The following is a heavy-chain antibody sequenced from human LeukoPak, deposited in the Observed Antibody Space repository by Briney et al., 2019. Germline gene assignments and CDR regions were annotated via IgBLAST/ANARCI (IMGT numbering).Heavy chain of an antibody. V-gene: IGHV4-4*07. CDR2: IYTSGST. CDR1: GGSISSYY. D-gene: IGHD6-13*01. CDR3: ARGRYVTTRGGAAAGFLDY. J-gene: IGHJ4*02. Sequence: SETLSLTCTVSGGSISSYYWSWIRQPAGKGLEWIGRIYTSGSTNYNPSLKSRVTMSVDTSKNQFPLKLSSVTAADTAVYYCARGRYVTTRGGAAAGFLDYWGQGTLVTVST.